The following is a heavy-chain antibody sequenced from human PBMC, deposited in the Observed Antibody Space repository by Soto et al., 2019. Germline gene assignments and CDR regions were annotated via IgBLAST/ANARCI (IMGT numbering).Heavy chain of an antibody. D-gene: IGHD2-2*01. CDR2: ISSSGSTI. J-gene: IGHJ5*02. CDR3: AKDIGYCSSTSCHNWFDP. CDR1: GFTFSSYE. Sequence: PGGSLRLSCAASGFTFSSYEMNWVRQAPGKXLEWVSYISSSGSTIYYADSVKGRFTISRDNAKNSLYLQMNSLRAEDTAVYYFAKDIGYCSSTSCHNWFDPWGQGTLVTVSS. V-gene: IGHV3-48*03.